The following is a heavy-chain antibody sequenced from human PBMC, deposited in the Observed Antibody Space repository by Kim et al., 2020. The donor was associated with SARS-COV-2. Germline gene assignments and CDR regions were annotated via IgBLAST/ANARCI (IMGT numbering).Heavy chain of an antibody. V-gene: IGHV1-46*01. CDR3: ARGGYYDGVY. CDR2: IYASGGNT. J-gene: IGHJ4*02. CDR1: GYTFTNFN. D-gene: IGHD3-22*01. Sequence: ASVKVSCKASGYTFTNFNMHWVRQAPGQGLEWMAIIYASGGNTEYAQKFQGRVTVTRDTTTSTVYMELSSLRSDDTAVYYCARGGYYDGVYWGQGTLVTVSS.